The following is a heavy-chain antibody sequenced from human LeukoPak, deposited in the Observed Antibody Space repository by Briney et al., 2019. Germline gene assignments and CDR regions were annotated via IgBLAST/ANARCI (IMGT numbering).Heavy chain of an antibody. D-gene: IGHD5-12*01. J-gene: IGHJ4*02. CDR1: GGSISSSSYY. V-gene: IGHV4-39*02. Sequence: PSETLSLTCTVSGGSISSSSYYWDWVRQPPGKGLEWIGSIYHSGSTYYNPSLKSRVTISVDTSNNHFSLKLTSVTAADTAVYFCARLAQGGSKTYSFDYWGQGTLVTVSS. CDR3: ARLAQGGSKTYSFDY. CDR2: IYHSGST.